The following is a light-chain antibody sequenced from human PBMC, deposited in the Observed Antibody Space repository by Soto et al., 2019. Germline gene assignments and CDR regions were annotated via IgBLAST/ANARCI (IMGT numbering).Light chain of an antibody. V-gene: IGLV2-14*01. Sequence: QSGLTQPASVSGSPGQSITISCTGTRNDIGTYTYVSWYQHHPAKAPKLLIYEVSDRPSGVSNRFSGSKSGNTASLTISGLQAEDEADYYCSSYTNSIAVFGGGTKLTVL. CDR1: RNDIGTYTY. CDR3: SSYTNSIAV. J-gene: IGLJ3*02. CDR2: EVS.